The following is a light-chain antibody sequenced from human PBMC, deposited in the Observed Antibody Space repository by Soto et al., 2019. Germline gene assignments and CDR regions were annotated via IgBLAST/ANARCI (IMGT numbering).Light chain of an antibody. CDR3: QQYNNWPPWT. CDR2: GAS. Sequence: EIVMTQSPATLSVSPGERATLSCSASQSVSNNLAWYQQKPGQAPRLLIYGASTRATGIPAAFSGSGSGTEFNLAISSLQSDDLAVYYWQQYNNWPPWTFGQGTRVEI. J-gene: IGKJ1*01. CDR1: QSVSNN. V-gene: IGKV3-15*01.